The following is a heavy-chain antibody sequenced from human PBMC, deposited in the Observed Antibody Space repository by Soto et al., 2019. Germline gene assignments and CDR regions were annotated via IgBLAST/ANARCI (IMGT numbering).Heavy chain of an antibody. V-gene: IGHV3-23*01. CDR1: GFTFSSYA. D-gene: IGHD3-10*01. J-gene: IGHJ6*02. Sequence: GGSLRLSCAASGFTFSSYAMSWVRQAPGKGLEWVSAISGSGGSTYYADSVKGRFTISRDNSKNTLYLQMNSLRAEDTAIYYSASKEDLTPENNMVRGVKYYYYGMAVWGQGTTVTVSS. CDR2: ISGSGGST. CDR3: ASKEDLTPENNMVRGVKYYYYGMAV.